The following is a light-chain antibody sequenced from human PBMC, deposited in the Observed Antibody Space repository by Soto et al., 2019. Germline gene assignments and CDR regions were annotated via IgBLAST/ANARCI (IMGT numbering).Light chain of an antibody. CDR1: QSIGSW. CDR3: QQYGSYSPWT. V-gene: IGKV1-5*03. Sequence: DIPMTQSPSTLSASVGDRVTITCRASQSIGSWLAWYQQKPGKAPKLLIYKASSLESGVTYRFSGSGSGTAFTLTISSLQPDDFASYYCQQYGSYSPWTFGQGTKVEIK. CDR2: KAS. J-gene: IGKJ1*01.